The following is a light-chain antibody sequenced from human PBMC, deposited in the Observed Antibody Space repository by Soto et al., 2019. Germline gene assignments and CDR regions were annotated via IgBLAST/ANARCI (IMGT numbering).Light chain of an antibody. V-gene: IGKV1-39*01. Sequence: DIQKIQSPSSLSASVGDRVTISCRASQNIRSYVNWYQHKAGKAPKLLIHDATTLQSGVTSRFSGSGSGTDFTLTISSLQPEDVATYYCQTYNSAPLTVGGVTKVEIK. J-gene: IGKJ4*01. CDR3: QTYNSAPLT. CDR1: QNIRSY. CDR2: DAT.